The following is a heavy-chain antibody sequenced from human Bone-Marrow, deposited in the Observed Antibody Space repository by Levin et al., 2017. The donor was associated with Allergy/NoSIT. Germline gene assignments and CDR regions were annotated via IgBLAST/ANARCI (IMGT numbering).Heavy chain of an antibody. V-gene: IGHV4-59*01. J-gene: IGHJ3*02. CDR3: ARYHCPNGVCDGFDI. Sequence: SQTLSLTCTVSGGSLSGYYWSWIRQPPGKGLEWIGYIYYVGSSNYNAALKSRVIISLDTSNNQFSLKLTSVTAADTAMYYCARYHCPNGVCDGFDIWGQGTMVSVSS. CDR1: GGSLSGYY. CDR2: IYYVGSS. D-gene: IGHD2-8*01.